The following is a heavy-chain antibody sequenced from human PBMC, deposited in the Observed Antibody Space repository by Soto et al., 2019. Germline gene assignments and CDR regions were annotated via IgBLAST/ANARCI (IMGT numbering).Heavy chain of an antibody. J-gene: IGHJ4*02. CDR3: AKRTSGTTWGESDY. CDR2: ISTYSGNA. D-gene: IGHD4-17*01. V-gene: IGHV1-18*04. CDR1: GYIFSDYG. Sequence: ASVKVSCKTSGYIFSDYGINWVRQAPGQGLEWMGWISTYSGNANLAQKFQGRVTMTTDTSTRTAYMELRSLRSDDTAIYYCAKRTSGTTWGESDYWGQGTLVTVSS.